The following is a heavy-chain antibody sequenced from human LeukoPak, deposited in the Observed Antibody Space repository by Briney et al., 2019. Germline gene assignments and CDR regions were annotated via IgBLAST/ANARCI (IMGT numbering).Heavy chain of an antibody. CDR2: IYYSGST. CDR3: ASHVGYSSSSYIDAFDI. D-gene: IGHD6-6*01. V-gene: IGHV4-59*08. J-gene: IGHJ3*02. Sequence: PSETLSLTCTVSGGSISSYYWSWIRQPPGKGLEWIGYIYYSGSTNYNPSLKSRVTISVDTSKNQFSLKLSSVTAADTAVYYCASHVGYSSSSYIDAFDIWGQGTMVTVSS. CDR1: GGSISSYY.